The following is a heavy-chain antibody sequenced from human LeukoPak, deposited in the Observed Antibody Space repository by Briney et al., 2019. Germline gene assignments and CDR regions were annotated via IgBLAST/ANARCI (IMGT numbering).Heavy chain of an antibody. CDR1: GFTFSSYS. V-gene: IGHV3-21*01. CDR3: ARDRGSRLGPNWFDP. J-gene: IGHJ5*02. D-gene: IGHD3-10*01. Sequence: PGGSLRLSCAASGFTFSSYSMNWVRQPPGKGLEWVSSISSSSSYIYYADSVKGRFTISRDNAKNSLYLQMNSLRAEDTAVYYCARDRGSRLGPNWFDPWGQGTLVTVSS. CDR2: ISSSSSYI.